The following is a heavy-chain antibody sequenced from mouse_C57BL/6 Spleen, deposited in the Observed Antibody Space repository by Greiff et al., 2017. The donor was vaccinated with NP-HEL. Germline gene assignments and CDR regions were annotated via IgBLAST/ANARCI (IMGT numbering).Heavy chain of an antibody. V-gene: IGHV1-74*01. CDR1: GYTFTSYW. CDR2: IHPSDSDT. D-gene: IGHD2-3*01. J-gene: IGHJ2*01. CDR3: AKEIYDGYLDY. Sequence: VQLQQPGAELVKPGASVKVSCKASGYTFTSYWMHWVKQRPGQGLEWIGRIHPSDSDTNYNQKFTGTATLTIDKSSRTAYMQLSSVTSEDSAVYYCAKEIYDGYLDYWGQGTTLTVSS.